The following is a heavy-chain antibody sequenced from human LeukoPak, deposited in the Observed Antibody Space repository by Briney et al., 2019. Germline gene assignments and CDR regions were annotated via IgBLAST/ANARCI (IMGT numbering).Heavy chain of an antibody. V-gene: IGHV4-30-4*08. J-gene: IGHJ4*02. CDR1: GGSISSGDYY. D-gene: IGHD1-26*01. Sequence: SETLSLTCTVSGGSISSGDYYWSWIRQPPGKGLEWIGYIYYSGSTYYNPSLKSRVTISVDTSKNQFSLKLSSVTAADTAVYYCARQSLVGATDFDYWGQGTLVTVSS. CDR3: ARQSLVGATDFDY. CDR2: IYYSGST.